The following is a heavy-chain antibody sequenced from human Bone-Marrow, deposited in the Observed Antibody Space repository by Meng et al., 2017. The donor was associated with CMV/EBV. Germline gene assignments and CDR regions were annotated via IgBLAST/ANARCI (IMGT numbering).Heavy chain of an antibody. CDR1: GYTFTGYY. Sequence: ASVKVSCKASGYTFTGYYMHWVRQAPGQGLEWMGWINPNSGDTNCAQSFQGRVTMTRDTSIGTAYMELSRLRSDDTAVYYCAAGRRTTILVFWGQGTLVTVSS. D-gene: IGHD4-11*01. V-gene: IGHV1-2*02. CDR3: AAGRRTTILVF. J-gene: IGHJ4*02. CDR2: INPNSGDT.